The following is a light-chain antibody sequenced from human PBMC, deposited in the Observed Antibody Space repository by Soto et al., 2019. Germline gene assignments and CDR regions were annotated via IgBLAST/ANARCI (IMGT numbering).Light chain of an antibody. V-gene: IGKV3-15*01. J-gene: IGKJ4*01. CDR1: QSVSSN. CDR3: QQYKTWPLT. Sequence: EIVMTQSPATLSVSPGGRATLSCRASQSVSSNLAWYQQKPGQAPRLLIYGASTRATGFPARFSGSGSGTEFSLTIRSLQSEDFAVYYCQQYKTWPLTFGGGTRVEIK. CDR2: GAS.